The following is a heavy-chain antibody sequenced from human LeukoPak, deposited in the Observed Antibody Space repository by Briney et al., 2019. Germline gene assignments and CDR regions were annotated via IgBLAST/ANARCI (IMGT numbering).Heavy chain of an antibody. CDR1: GFTVSSNY. V-gene: IGHV3-53*01. D-gene: IGHD6-13*01. J-gene: IGHJ4*02. CDR3: ASRIATAGSVDY. CDR2: IYSSGST. Sequence: PGGFLRLSCAASGFTVSSNYMSWVRQAPGKGLEWVSVIYSSGSTYYADSVKGRFTISRDNSKNTLHLQMNTLRAEDTAVYYCASRIATAGSVDYWGQGTLVTVSS.